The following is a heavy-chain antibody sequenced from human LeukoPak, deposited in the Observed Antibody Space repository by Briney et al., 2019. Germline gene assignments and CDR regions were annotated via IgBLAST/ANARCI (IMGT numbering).Heavy chain of an antibody. CDR2: IQSDGSST. J-gene: IGHJ3*02. Sequence: GGSLRLSCAASGFTFSSYWMHWVRQAPGKGLVWVSRIQSDGSSTSYADSVKGRFTISRANAKNTLYLQMNGLRAEDTAVYYCARDQAGAFDIWGQGTMVTVSS. CDR3: ARDQAGAFDI. D-gene: IGHD3-10*01. CDR1: GFTFSSYW. V-gene: IGHV3-74*01.